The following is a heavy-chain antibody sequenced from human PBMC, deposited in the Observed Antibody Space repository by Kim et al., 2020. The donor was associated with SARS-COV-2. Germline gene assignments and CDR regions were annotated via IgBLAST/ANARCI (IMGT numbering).Heavy chain of an antibody. CDR2: K. CDR3: ARDFTADYFDY. J-gene: IGHJ4*02. D-gene: IGHD2-21*02. V-gene: IGHV3-33*01. Sequence: KDYAESVEGTFNDSRDNSHNTLHLQVNSLKAEDTAVYYCARDFTADYFDYWGQGTLVTVSS.